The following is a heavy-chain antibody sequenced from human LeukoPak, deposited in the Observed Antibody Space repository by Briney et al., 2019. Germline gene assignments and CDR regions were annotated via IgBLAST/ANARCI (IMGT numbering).Heavy chain of an antibody. CDR2: ISGSGGST. V-gene: IGHV3-23*01. D-gene: IGHD3-9*01. Sequence: GGSLRLSCAASGFTFSSYAMSWVRQAPGKGLEWVSAISGSGGSTYYADSVKGRFTISRDNSKNTLYLQMNSLKTEDTAVYYCTTVDPYYYYYYGMDVWGQGTTVTVSS. J-gene: IGHJ6*02. CDR3: TTVDPYYYYYYGMDV. CDR1: GFTFSSYA.